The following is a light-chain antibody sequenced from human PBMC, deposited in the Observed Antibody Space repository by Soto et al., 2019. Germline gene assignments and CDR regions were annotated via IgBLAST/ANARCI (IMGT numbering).Light chain of an antibody. J-gene: IGKJ1*01. CDR1: QSVPSSL. CDR2: GAS. CDR3: HQYVASPWT. V-gene: IGKV3-20*01. Sequence: EIVLTQSPGTLSLSPGERATLSCRASQSVPSSLLVWFQQKVGQPPRLLIRGASSRVTGIPDRFSGSGSGTDFTLPISRLEPEDCAVYYCHQYVASPWTFGQGTKVEI.